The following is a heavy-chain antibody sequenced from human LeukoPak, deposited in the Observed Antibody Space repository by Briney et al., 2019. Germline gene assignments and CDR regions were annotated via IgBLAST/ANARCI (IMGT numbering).Heavy chain of an antibody. J-gene: IGHJ4*02. D-gene: IGHD6-13*01. V-gene: IGHV4-4*07. Sequence: PSETLSLTCTVSGGSISSYYWTWIRQSAGKGLEWIGRMYTSGSTKYSPSFESRVPMSVDTSKNQFSLKLSSVTAADTAVYYCARIYSSSNFDYWGRGTLVTVSS. CDR1: GGSISSYY. CDR2: MYTSGST. CDR3: ARIYSSSNFDY.